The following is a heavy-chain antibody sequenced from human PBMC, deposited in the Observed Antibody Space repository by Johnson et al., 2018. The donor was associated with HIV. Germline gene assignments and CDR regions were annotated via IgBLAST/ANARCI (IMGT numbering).Heavy chain of an antibody. CDR2: INWNGGST. J-gene: IGHJ3*02. CDR1: GFTFDDYG. D-gene: IGHD4-17*01. V-gene: IGHV3-20*04. Sequence: VQLVESGGGLVEPGGSLRLSCIASGFTFDDYGMSWVRQAPGKGLEWVSGINWNGGSTGYADSVKGRFTISRDNAKNSLYLQMNSLRAEDTAVYYCARKEHGDYVFGNAFDIWGQGTMVTVSS. CDR3: ARKEHGDYVFGNAFDI.